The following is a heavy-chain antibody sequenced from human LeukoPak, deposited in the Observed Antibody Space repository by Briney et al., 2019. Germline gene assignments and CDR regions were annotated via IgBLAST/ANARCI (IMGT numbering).Heavy chain of an antibody. Sequence: KSGGSLRLSCAASGFTFSSYSMNWVRQAPGKGLEWVSSISSSSSYIYYADSVKGRFTISRDNSRNTLYLQMNSLRAEDTAVYYCAKDKSYSSGWYGWDYFDYWGQGTLVTVSS. CDR2: ISSSSSYI. CDR3: AKDKSYSSGWYGWDYFDY. D-gene: IGHD6-19*01. CDR1: GFTFSSYS. J-gene: IGHJ4*02. V-gene: IGHV3-21*04.